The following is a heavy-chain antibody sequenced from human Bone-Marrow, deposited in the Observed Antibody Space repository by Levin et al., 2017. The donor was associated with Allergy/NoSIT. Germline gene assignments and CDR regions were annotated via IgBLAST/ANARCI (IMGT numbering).Heavy chain of an antibody. J-gene: IGHJ4*02. V-gene: IGHV1-24*01. CDR3: APDPHAVTTPY. CDR1: GDTLIDLS. Sequence: ASVKVSCKVSGDTLIDLSMHWVRQAPGKGLEWMGGFDPEEGETVYTPKFQGRVTMTADTSTDTAYMELSSLRSEDTAVYYCAPDPHAVTTPYWGQGTLVTVSS. D-gene: IGHD4-17*01. CDR2: FDPEEGET.